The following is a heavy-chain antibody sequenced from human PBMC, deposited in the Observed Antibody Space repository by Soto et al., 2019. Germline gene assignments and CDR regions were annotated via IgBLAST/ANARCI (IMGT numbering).Heavy chain of an antibody. CDR3: ARGHYYDSSGYYQYDAFDI. J-gene: IGHJ3*02. V-gene: IGHV1-69*13. D-gene: IGHD3-22*01. CDR1: GVTFSSYA. Sequence: GASVKVSCKASGVTFSSYAISWVRQAPGQGLEWMGGIIPIFGTANYAQKFQGRVTITADESTSTAYMELSSLRSEDTAVYYCARGHYYDSSGYYQYDAFDIWGQGTMVTVSS. CDR2: IIPIFGTA.